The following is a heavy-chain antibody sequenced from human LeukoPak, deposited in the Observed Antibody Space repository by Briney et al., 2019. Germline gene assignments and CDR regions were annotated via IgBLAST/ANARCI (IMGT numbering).Heavy chain of an antibody. Sequence: SETLSLTCTVSAGSISSSSYYWGWIRQPPGKGLEWIGSIYYSGSTYYNPSLKSRVTISVDTSKNQFSLKLSSVTAADTAVYYCARLSVVITPYYFDYWGQGTLVTVSS. V-gene: IGHV4-39*01. CDR2: IYYSGST. J-gene: IGHJ4*02. D-gene: IGHD3-22*01. CDR1: AGSISSSSYY. CDR3: ARLSVVITPYYFDY.